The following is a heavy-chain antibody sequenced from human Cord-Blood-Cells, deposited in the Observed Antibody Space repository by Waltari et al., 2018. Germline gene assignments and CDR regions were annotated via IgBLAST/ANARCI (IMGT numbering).Heavy chain of an antibody. D-gene: IGHD3-10*01. V-gene: IGHV4-38-2*02. CDR2: IYHSGST. Sequence: QVQLQESGPGLVKPSETLSLTCAVSGYSISSVYYWGWIRQPPGKGLEWIGSIYHSGSTYYNPSLKSRVTISVDTSKNQFSLKLSSVTAADTAVYYCARDQRGYEGYWFDPWGQGTLVTVSS. CDR1: GYSISSVYY. J-gene: IGHJ5*02. CDR3: ARDQRGYEGYWFDP.